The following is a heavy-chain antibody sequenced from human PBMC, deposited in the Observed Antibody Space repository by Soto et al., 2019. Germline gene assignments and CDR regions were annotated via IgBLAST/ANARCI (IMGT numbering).Heavy chain of an antibody. V-gene: IGHV4-34*01. CDR3: ARXPRFGELVI. D-gene: IGHD3-10*01. CDR1: GGSFSGYY. J-gene: IGHJ4*02. CDR2: INHSGRT. Sequence: QVQLQQWGAGLLKPSETLSLTCAVYGGSFSGYYWSWIRQPPGKGLEWIGEINHSGRTNYNPSLKSRVTISVDTSRTQFSQKLSSVTAADTAVYYCARXPRFGELVIWGQGTLVTVSS.